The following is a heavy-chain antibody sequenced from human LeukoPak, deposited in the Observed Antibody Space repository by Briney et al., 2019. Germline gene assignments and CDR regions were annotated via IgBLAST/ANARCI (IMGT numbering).Heavy chain of an antibody. CDR1: GFTFTTYA. J-gene: IGHJ4*02. CDR2: ISNGGSNK. D-gene: IGHD2-21*02. V-gene: IGHV3-30-3*01. CDR3: ARGYGGDYCFDY. Sequence: GRSLRLSCTGSGFTFTTYALHWVRQAPGKGLDWVAVISNGGSNKYYADSVKGRSTISRDNSKNTLYLQMNSLRAEDTAVYYCARGYGGDYCFDYWGQGAPVTVSS.